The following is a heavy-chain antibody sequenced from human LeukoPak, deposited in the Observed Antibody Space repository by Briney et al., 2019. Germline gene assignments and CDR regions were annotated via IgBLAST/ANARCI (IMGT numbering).Heavy chain of an antibody. D-gene: IGHD3-22*01. J-gene: IGHJ4*02. CDR3: ARGLSYYDSSGYPN. V-gene: IGHV4-34*01. CDR1: GGSFSGYY. Sequence: PSETLSLTCAVYGGSFSGYYWSWIRQPPGKGLEWIGEINHSGSTNYNPSLKSRVTISVDTSKNQFSLKLSSVTAADTAVYYCARGLSYYDSSGYPNWGQGTLVTVSS. CDR2: INHSGST.